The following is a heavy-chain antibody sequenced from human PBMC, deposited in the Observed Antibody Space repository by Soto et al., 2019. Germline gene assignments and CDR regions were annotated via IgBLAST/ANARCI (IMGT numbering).Heavy chain of an antibody. CDR2: INHSGSP. CDR1: GGSFSGYY. Sequence: PWGTLSLTCAAYGGSFSGYYWSWSGQPQGKGREGIGEINHSGSPNYHPSLKSRVTISVATSKNQFSLKLSSVTAADTAVYYCARALTGIAAAGTIYYYYAMDVWGQGTTVTVSS. CDR3: ARALTGIAAAGTIYYYYAMDV. J-gene: IGHJ6*02. D-gene: IGHD6-13*01. V-gene: IGHV4-34*01.